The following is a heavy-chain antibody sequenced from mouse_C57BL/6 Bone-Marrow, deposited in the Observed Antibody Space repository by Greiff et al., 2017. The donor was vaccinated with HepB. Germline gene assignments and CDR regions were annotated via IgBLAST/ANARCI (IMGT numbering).Heavy chain of an antibody. CDR3: ARFDYDEGAWFAY. Sequence: VKLMESGAELARPGASVKLSCKASGYTFTSYGISWVKQRTGQGLEWIGEIYPRSGNTYYNEKFKGKATLTADKYSRTAYMELRSLTSEDSAVYFCARFDYDEGAWFAYWGQGTLVTVSA. CDR2: IYPRSGNT. CDR1: GYTFTSYG. D-gene: IGHD2-4*01. J-gene: IGHJ3*01. V-gene: IGHV1-81*01.